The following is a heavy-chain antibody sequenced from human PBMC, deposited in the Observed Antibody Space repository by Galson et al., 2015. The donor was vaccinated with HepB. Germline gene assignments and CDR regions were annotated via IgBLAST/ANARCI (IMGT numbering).Heavy chain of an antibody. CDR1: GYTFTSYA. CDR2: INAGNGNT. Sequence: SVKVSCKASGYTFTSYAMHWVRQAPGQRLEWMGWINAGNGNTKYSQKFQGRVTITRDTSANTAYMELSSLRSEDTAVYYCARSSITMVQGVKGWFDPWGQGTLVTVSS. J-gene: IGHJ5*02. V-gene: IGHV1-3*01. D-gene: IGHD3-10*01. CDR3: ARSSITMVQGVKGWFDP.